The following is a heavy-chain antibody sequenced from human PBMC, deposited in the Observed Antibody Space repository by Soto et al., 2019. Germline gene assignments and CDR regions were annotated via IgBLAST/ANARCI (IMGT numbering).Heavy chain of an antibody. D-gene: IGHD2-15*01. V-gene: IGHV1-18*01. CDR3: ARDHQQLYCSGGSCYYGLGHDAFDI. J-gene: IGHJ3*02. Sequence: ASVKVSCKASGYTFTSYGISWVRQAPGQGLEWMGWISAYNGNTNYAQKLQGRVTMTTDTSTSTAYMELRSVRSDDTAVYYCARDHQQLYCSGGSCYYGLGHDAFDIWGQGTMVTVSS. CDR1: GYTFTSYG. CDR2: ISAYNGNT.